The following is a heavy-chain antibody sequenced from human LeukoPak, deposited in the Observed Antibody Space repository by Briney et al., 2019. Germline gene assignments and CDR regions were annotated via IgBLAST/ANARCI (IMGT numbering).Heavy chain of an antibody. CDR1: GYTFTIYA. D-gene: IGHD5-18*01. CDR3: ARDLRGYSYGYPGY. J-gene: IGHJ4*02. Sequence: ASVKASCKASGYTFTIYAMHWVRQAPGQRLEWMGWINAGNGNTKYSQKFQGRVTITRDTSASTAYMELSSLRSEDTAVYYCARDLRGYSYGYPGYWGQGTLVTVSS. V-gene: IGHV1-3*01. CDR2: INAGNGNT.